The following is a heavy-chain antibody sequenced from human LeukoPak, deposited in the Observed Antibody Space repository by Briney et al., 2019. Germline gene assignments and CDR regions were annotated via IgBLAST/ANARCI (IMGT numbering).Heavy chain of an antibody. Sequence: SETLSLTCAVSGGSISSSNWWSWVRQPPGKGLEWIGEIYHSGSTNYSPSLKSRVTISVDKSKNQFSLKLSSVTAADTAVYYCARAYKGTTSLNYYYYMDVWGKGTTVTVSS. D-gene: IGHD2-2*01. CDR3: ARAYKGTTSLNYYYYMDV. J-gene: IGHJ6*03. CDR2: IYHSGST. CDR1: GGSISSSNW. V-gene: IGHV4-4*02.